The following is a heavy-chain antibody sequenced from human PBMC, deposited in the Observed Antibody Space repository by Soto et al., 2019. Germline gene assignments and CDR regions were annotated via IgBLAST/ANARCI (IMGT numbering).Heavy chain of an antibody. CDR2: INAGNDDT. D-gene: IGHD2-21*01. CDR3: ARENILIATCGGDCYSSLFY. Sequence: GTSVKVSCKASGYPFTTYGIHWVRQAPGQRFEWMGWINAGNDDTKYSLKFQGRVTITRDTSATTAFMEMSSLRSEDTVVYYCARENILIATCGGDCYSSLFYWGQGTLVTVSS. J-gene: IGHJ4*02. V-gene: IGHV1-3*01. CDR1: GYPFTTYG.